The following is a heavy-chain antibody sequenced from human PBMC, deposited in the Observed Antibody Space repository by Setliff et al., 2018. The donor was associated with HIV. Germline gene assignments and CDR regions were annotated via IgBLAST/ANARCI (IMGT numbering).Heavy chain of an antibody. V-gene: IGHV4-59*04. CDR2: IYYRGAT. CDR1: GGSISSHY. CDR3: SNWNTTIDADS. J-gene: IGHJ4*02. Sequence: SETLSLTCTVSGGSISSHYWGWIRQSPGKGLEWIGSIYYRGATYYNPTLQSRVTMSLDTSKNQFSLKLTSVTAADTALYYCSNWNTTIDADSWGQGTLVTVSS. D-gene: IGHD1-1*01.